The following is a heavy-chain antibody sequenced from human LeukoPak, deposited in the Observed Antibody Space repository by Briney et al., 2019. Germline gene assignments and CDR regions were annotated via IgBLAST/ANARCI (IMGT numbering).Heavy chain of an antibody. V-gene: IGHV3-48*02. J-gene: IGHJ4*02. D-gene: IGHD6-13*01. CDR2: ISSSGTTI. Sequence: PGGSLRLSCAASGFTFSIYIMNCVRQAPGKGLEWVSYISSSGTTIYYADSVKGRFTISRDNAKNSLYLQMNSLRDEDTAVYYCAGVWGLAVSGGEIDYWGQGTLVTVSS. CDR3: AGVWGLAVSGGEIDY. CDR1: GFTFSIYI.